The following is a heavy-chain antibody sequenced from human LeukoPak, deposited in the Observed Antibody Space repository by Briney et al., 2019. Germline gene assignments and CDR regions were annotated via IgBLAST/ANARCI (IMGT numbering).Heavy chain of an antibody. CDR2: IRYDGSNK. J-gene: IGHJ4*02. D-gene: IGHD1-14*01. CDR1: GFTFSRSG. Sequence: GGSLRLSCAASGFTFSRSGMHWVRQAPGKGLEWVAFIRYDGSNKYYADSVKGRFTISRDNSKNTLYLQMNSLRAEDTAVYYCARGGGNQLWHCYFDYWGQGTLVTVSS. CDR3: ARGGGNQLWHCYFDY. V-gene: IGHV3-30*02.